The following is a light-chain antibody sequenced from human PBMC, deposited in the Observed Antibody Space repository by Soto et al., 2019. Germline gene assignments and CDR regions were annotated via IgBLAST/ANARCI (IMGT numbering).Light chain of an antibody. V-gene: IGKV3-15*01. CDR2: GVS. CDR3: QQSNNWPPLT. CDR1: QSVAGN. Sequence: EIVMTQSPATLSVSPGETATLSCRASQSVAGNLAWYQQKPGQPPRLLIYGVSTRATGVPARSSGSGSETDFSLTISSLQIEDFALYYCQQSNNWPPLTFGGGTKVDI. J-gene: IGKJ4*01.